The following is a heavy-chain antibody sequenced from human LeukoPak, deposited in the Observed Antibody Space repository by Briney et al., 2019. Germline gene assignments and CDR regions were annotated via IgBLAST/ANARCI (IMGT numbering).Heavy chain of an antibody. J-gene: IGHJ4*02. CDR2: INAGNGKT. D-gene: IGHD2-2*01. V-gene: IGHV1-3*01. CDR1: GYTFDIYA. CDR3: ARGVLSSHNKEYFLDY. Sequence: ASVKVSCTPSGYTFDIYAMNWVRQAPGQRPEWMGWINAGNGKTKYSQSFQGRVTITRDTSARTAYMELSSLRSEDTAVYYCARGVLSSHNKEYFLDYWGQGTPVTVSS.